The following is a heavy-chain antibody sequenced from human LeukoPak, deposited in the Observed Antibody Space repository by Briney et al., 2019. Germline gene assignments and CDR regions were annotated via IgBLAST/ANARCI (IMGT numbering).Heavy chain of an antibody. CDR3: ARGGIAAAGSFDY. V-gene: IGHV1-3*01. Sequence: ASVKVSCKASGDTFTSYAMHWVRQAPGQRLEWMGWINAGNGNTKYSQKFQGRVTITRDTSASTAYMELSSLRSEDTAVYYCARGGIAAAGSFDYWGQGTLVTVSS. CDR2: INAGNGNT. D-gene: IGHD6-13*01. J-gene: IGHJ4*02. CDR1: GDTFTSYA.